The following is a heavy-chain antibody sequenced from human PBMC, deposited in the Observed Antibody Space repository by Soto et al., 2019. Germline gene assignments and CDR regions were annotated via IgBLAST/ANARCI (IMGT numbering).Heavy chain of an antibody. CDR2: IDPYTGDT. J-gene: IGHJ4*01. CDR1: GYTLGDFH. V-gene: IGHV1-2*02. D-gene: IGHD6-19*01. CDR3: ARAFSRGWYPDY. Sequence: SVKVSCKASGYTLGDFHMHWVRQAPGQGLEWMGRIDPYTGDTNYAQRFQGRVTMTRDTSMSTVYMELSRLTSDDTAVYYCARAFSRGWYPDYWG.